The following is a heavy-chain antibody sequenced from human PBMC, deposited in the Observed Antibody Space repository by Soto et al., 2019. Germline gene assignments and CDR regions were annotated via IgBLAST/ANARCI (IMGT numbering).Heavy chain of an antibody. CDR3: ARDLGGSRDS. V-gene: IGHV1-2*02. J-gene: IGHJ4*02. CDR1: GNTFTGYY. Sequence: ASVKVSCKASGNTFTGYYIHWVRHAPGQGLEWIGWINPNNDGTTYGEKFQGRVTMTRDTSTSTAYMELSRMRSDVTAVYYCARDLGGSRDSWGQGTLVTVSS. D-gene: IGHD1-26*01. CDR2: INPNNDGT.